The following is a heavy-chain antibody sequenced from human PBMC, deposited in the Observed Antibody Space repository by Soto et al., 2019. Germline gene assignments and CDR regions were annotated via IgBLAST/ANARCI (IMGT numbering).Heavy chain of an antibody. Sequence: QMQLVQSGPEVKKPGTSVKVSCKTSGFTFSSSAVHWVRQARGHRLQWIGCIDVGSANANYAQMHHERVTISRDMSTSTAYMELSSLRPEEAAVYYFAADVGSYIYGLARQWGPGALVTVSS. CDR1: GFTFSSSA. D-gene: IGHD1-26*01. V-gene: IGHV1-58*01. CDR2: IDVGSANA. CDR3: AADVGSYIYGLARQ. J-gene: IGHJ4*02.